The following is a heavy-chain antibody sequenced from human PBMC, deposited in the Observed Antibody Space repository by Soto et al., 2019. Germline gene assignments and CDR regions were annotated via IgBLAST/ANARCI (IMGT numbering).Heavy chain of an antibody. V-gene: IGHV3-23*01. CDR1: GFTFSVFA. CDR2: ISGRGENT. D-gene: IGHD7-27*01. Sequence: EVQLLESGGGLVQPGGSLRLSCAASGFTFSVFAMSWVRQAPGKGLELVSTISGRGENTYYADSVKGRFTISRDNSKKTLNLQMNRQRGEETAVYYCAKERGTGDYGVNAVDIWGQGTMVTVAS. J-gene: IGHJ3*02. CDR3: AKERGTGDYGVNAVDI.